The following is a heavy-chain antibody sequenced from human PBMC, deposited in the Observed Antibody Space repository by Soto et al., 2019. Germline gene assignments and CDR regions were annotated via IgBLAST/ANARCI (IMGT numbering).Heavy chain of an antibody. CDR2: IIPLLDTT. Sequence: SVKVSCKTSGGTFSNDIITWVRQAPGQGLEWMGRIIPLLDTTNYAQKFQGRVTITADKSTGTAYMELNSLRSDDTAVYYCARAVATIPLWFPDYWGQGTLVTVS. J-gene: IGHJ4*02. CDR1: GGTFSNDI. CDR3: ARAVATIPLWFPDY. D-gene: IGHD5-12*01. V-gene: IGHV1-69*08.